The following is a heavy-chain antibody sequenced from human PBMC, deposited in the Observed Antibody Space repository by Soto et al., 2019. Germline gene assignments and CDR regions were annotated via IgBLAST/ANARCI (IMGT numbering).Heavy chain of an antibody. Sequence: SQTLSLTCTLSGGSISRGGYCWSWIRQHAGKGLEWIGYIYYSGSTYYNPSLKSRVTKSVDTSKDQFSRKLSSVTAADTGVYYCARIEMTDDAFDIWGQGTMVTVSS. J-gene: IGHJ3*02. V-gene: IGHV4-31*03. CDR2: IYYSGST. CDR1: GGSISRGGYC. CDR3: ARIEMTDDAFDI.